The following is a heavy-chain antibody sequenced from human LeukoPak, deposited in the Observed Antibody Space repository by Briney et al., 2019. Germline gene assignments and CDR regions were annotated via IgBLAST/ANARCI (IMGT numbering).Heavy chain of an antibody. J-gene: IGHJ4*02. V-gene: IGHV3-23*01. CDR3: ARSLGGWYYGAGYSPGE. Sequence: AGGSLRLSCEASGIAFSSHAMTWVRQAPGKGLEWVSGITASGGTTYYAESVKGRFTISRDNSKNTLYLQMNSLRAEDTAVYYCARSLGGWYYGAGYSPGEWGQGTLVTVSS. CDR1: GIAFSSHA. CDR2: ITASGGTT. D-gene: IGHD3-10*01.